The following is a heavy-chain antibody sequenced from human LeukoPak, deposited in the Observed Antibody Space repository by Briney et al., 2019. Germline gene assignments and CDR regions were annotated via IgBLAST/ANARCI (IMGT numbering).Heavy chain of an antibody. J-gene: IGHJ4*02. V-gene: IGHV3-23*01. CDR2: ISGRGGGGRT. CDR3: AKDLTGSYDN. CDR1: GFSFSSYA. Sequence: GGSLRLSCAASGFSFSSYAMSWVRQAPGKGLEWVSAISGRGGGGRTYNADSVKGRFTISRDNSKNTLYLQMNSLRAEDTAVYYCAKDLTGSYDNWGQGTLVSVSS.